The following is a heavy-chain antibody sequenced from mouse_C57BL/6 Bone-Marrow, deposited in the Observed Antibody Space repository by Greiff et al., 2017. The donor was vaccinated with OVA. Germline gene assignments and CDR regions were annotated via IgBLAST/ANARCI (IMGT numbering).Heavy chain of an antibody. CDR1: GYTFTSYW. J-gene: IGHJ2*01. CDR2: INPSNGGT. D-gene: IGHD1-1*01. CDR3: ARRGYYGSIALD. V-gene: IGHV1-53*01. Sequence: QVHVKQPGTELVKPGASVKLSCKASGYTFTSYWMHWVKQRPGQGLEWIGNINPSNGGTNYNEKFKSKATLTVDKSSSTAYMQLSSLTSEDSAVYYCARRGYYGSIALDWGQGTTLTVSS.